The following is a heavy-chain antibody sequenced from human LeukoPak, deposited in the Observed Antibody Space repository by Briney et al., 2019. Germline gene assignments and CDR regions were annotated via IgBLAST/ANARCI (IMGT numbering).Heavy chain of an antibody. Sequence: ASVKVSCKASGYTFTSYTMNWVRQAPGQGLEWMGWINTNTGNPTYAQGFTGRFVFSLDTSVSTAYLQISSLKAEDTAVYYCARDPSKEHNKVIDYWGQGTLVTVSS. CDR2: INTNTGNP. CDR3: ARDPSKEHNKVIDY. D-gene: IGHD1/OR15-1a*01. CDR1: GYTFTSYT. V-gene: IGHV7-4-1*02. J-gene: IGHJ4*02.